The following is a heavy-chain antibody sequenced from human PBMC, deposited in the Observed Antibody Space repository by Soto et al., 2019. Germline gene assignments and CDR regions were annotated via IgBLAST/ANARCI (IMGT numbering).Heavy chain of an antibody. CDR3: ARDIVTMVRGVIQNYYYYYMDV. V-gene: IGHV4-34*01. Sequence: SETLSLTCTVSGDSINTGDYYWSWIRQPPGKGLEWIGEINHSGSTNYNPSLKSRVTISVDTSKNQFSLKLSSVTAADTAVYYCARDIVTMVRGVIQNYYYYYMDVWGKGTTVTVSS. CDR2: INHSGST. J-gene: IGHJ6*03. CDR1: GDSINTGDYY. D-gene: IGHD3-10*01.